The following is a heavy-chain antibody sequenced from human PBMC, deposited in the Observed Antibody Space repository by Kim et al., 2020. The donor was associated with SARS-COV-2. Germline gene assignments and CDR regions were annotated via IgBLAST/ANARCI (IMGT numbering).Heavy chain of an antibody. CDR3: TTGPYFDWLFDAFDI. D-gene: IGHD3-9*01. J-gene: IGHJ3*02. V-gene: IGHV3-15*01. CDR1: GFTFSNAW. CDR2: IKSKTDGGTT. Sequence: GGSLRLSCAASGFTFSNAWMSWVRQAPGKGLEWVGRIKSKTDGGTTDYAAPVKGRFTISRDDSKNTLYLQMNSLKTEDTAVYYCTTGPYFDWLFDAFDIWGQGTMVTVSS.